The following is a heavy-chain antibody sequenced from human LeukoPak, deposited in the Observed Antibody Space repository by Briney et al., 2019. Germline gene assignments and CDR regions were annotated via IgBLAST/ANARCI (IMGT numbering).Heavy chain of an antibody. CDR2: IKQDGSEK. Sequence: PGGSLRLSCAASGFTFSSYWMSWVRQAPGEGLEWVANIKQDGSEKYYVDSVKGRFTISRDNAKNSLYLQMNSLRAEDTAVYYCARDFVRDYYYDSSGYSDYWGQGTLVTVSS. CDR1: GFTFSSYW. J-gene: IGHJ4*02. D-gene: IGHD3-22*01. CDR3: ARDFVRDYYYDSSGYSDY. V-gene: IGHV3-7*01.